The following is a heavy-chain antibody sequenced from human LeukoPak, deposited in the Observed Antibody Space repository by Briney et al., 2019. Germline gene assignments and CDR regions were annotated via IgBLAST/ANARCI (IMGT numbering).Heavy chain of an antibody. V-gene: IGHV3-11*01. D-gene: IGHD4-17*01. Sequence: GGSLRLSCAASGFTFSDYYMSWIRQTPGKGLEWVSSITKSGNTMYYADSVEGRFTISRDNAKNSLDLQMNSLRAEDTAVYYCAREEMTTVSTIDFWGQGTLVIVSS. CDR3: AREEMTTVSTIDF. J-gene: IGHJ4*02. CDR1: GFTFSDYY. CDR2: ITKSGNTM.